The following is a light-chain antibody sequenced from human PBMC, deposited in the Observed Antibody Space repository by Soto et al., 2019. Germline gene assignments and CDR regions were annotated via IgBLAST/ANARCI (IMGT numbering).Light chain of an antibody. J-gene: IGKJ2*01. CDR3: QQDNNLPYT. Sequence: DIQMTQSPSSLSASLGDRVTITCQASQAISKYLAWYHQRPGKAPILVIYDASNLEAGAPSRFSGGGSGTSFTLTISSLQPEDIGTYVCQQDNNLPYTFGQGTKLDIK. V-gene: IGKV1-33*01. CDR2: DAS. CDR1: QAISKY.